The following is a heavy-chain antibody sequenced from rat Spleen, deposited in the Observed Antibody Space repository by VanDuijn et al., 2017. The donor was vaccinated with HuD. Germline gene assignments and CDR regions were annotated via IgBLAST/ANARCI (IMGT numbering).Heavy chain of an antibody. J-gene: IGHJ2*01. V-gene: IGHV5-17*01. D-gene: IGHD1-5*01. CDR2: IIFDGSRT. CDR1: GFSFSDYA. CDR3: ATGGTTTGDY. Sequence: EVQLVQSGGGLVQPGRSLKLSCAASGFSFSDYAMVWVRQAPKKGREWVATIIFDGSRTYYRDSVRGRFTISRDNAKSTLYLQMDSLRSEDTATYYCATGGTTTGDYWGQGVMVTVSS.